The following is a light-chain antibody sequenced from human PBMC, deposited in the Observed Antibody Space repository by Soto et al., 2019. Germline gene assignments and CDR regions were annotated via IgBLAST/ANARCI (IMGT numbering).Light chain of an antibody. J-gene: IGKJ4*01. V-gene: IGKV3-20*01. CDR3: KQYGDSPIT. CDR2: AAS. Sequence: ENVLTQSPGTLSLSPGERATLSCRASQSISGSYLAWYQQKPGQAPRLLIYAASSRAPGIPDRFSGSGSVKDFILTIIRLEPEDCEVYHCKQYGDSPITFGGGTKVEIK. CDR1: QSISGSY.